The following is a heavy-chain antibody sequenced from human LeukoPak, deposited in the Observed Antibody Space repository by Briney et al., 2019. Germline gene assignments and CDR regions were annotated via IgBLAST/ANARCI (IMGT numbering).Heavy chain of an antibody. CDR1: GFTFDDYA. D-gene: IGHD1-26*01. V-gene: IGHV3-9*01. Sequence: GRSLRLSCAASGFTFDDYAMHWVRQAPGKGLEWVSGISWNSGSIGYADSVKGRFTISRDNAKNSLYLQMNSLRAEDTALYYCAKDLRAARRELQFDYWGQGTLVTVSS. CDR3: AKDLRAARRELQFDY. CDR2: ISWNSGSI. J-gene: IGHJ4*02.